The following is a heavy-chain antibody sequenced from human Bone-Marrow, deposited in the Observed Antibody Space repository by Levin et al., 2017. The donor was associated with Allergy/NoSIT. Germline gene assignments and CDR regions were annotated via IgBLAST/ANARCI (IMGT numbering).Heavy chain of an antibody. CDR2: INPNSGDT. CDR3: ARGRGSIMLRNSDNSFDP. D-gene: IGHD3-16*01. V-gene: IGHV1-2*06. Sequence: ASVKVSCKASGYTFTDYYMHWVRQAPGQGLEWMGRINPNSGDTNYAQNFQGRVTMTRDTSFSTAYLELGGLTSDDPAVYYCARGRGSIMLRNSDNSFDPWGQGTLVTVSS. J-gene: IGHJ5*02. CDR1: GYTFTDYY.